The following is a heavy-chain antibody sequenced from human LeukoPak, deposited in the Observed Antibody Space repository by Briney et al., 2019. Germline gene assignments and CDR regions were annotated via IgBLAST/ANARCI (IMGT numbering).Heavy chain of an antibody. CDR1: GGTFSSYA. D-gene: IGHD6-19*01. CDR3: ARDPSSGGRDNWFDP. J-gene: IGHJ5*02. Sequence: AAVKVSCKASGGTFSSYAISWVRQAPGQGLEWMGGIIPIFGAANYAQKFQGRVTITADKSTSTAYMELSSLRSEDTAVYYCARDPSSGGRDNWFDPWGQGTLVTVSS. CDR2: IIPIFGAA. V-gene: IGHV1-69*06.